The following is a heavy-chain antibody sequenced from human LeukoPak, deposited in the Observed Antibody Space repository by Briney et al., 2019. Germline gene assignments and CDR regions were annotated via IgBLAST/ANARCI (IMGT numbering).Heavy chain of an antibody. J-gene: IGHJ4*02. D-gene: IGHD3-10*01. V-gene: IGHV3-48*03. CDR3: AKALPKGVPAPFDY. CDR1: GFTFSSYE. Sequence: PGGSLRLSCAASGFTFSSYEMNWVRQAPGKGLEWVSYISSSGSTIYYADSVKGRFTISRDNAKNSLYLQMNSLRAEDTAVYYCAKALPKGVPAPFDYWGQGTLVTVSS. CDR2: ISSSGSTI.